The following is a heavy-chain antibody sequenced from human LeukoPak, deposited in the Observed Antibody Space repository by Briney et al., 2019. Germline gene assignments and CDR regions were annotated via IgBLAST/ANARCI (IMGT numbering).Heavy chain of an antibody. D-gene: IGHD6-13*01. CDR3: ARSVAAAGTSRYYFDY. V-gene: IGHV1-3*01. CDR2: INAGNGNT. Sequence: GASVKVSCKASGYTFTSYAMHWVRQAPGQRLEWMGWINAGNGNTKYSQKFQGRVTITRDTSASTAYMEPSSLRSEDAAVYYCARSVAAAGTSRYYFDYWGQGTLVTVSS. CDR1: GYTFTSYA. J-gene: IGHJ4*02.